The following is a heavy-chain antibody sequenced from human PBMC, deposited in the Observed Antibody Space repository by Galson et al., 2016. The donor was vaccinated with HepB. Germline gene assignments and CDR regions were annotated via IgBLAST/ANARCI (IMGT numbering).Heavy chain of an antibody. CDR3: ARRHPGAVGSGGWFDS. J-gene: IGHJ5*01. CDR1: GDSVSSNY. D-gene: IGHD3-10*01. V-gene: IGHV4-59*08. Sequence: SETLSLTCTVSGDSVSSNYWSWIRQPPGKGLEWIGYTSYSGTTNYKPSLKSRLTISVDTSKNHFSLKLTSVTAADTAVYYCARRHPGAVGSGGWFDSWGQGTLVTVSS. CDR2: TSYSGTT.